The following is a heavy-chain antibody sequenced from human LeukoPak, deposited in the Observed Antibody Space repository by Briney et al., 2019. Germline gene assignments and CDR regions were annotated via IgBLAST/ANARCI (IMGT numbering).Heavy chain of an antibody. D-gene: IGHD3-3*01. CDR1: GGSISSYY. CDR2: IYYSGST. Sequence: SETLSLTCTVSGGSISSYYWSWIRQPPGKGLEWIGYIYYSGSTNYNPSLKSRVTISVDTSKNQFFLKLSSVTAADTAVYYCARAAPSNYDFWSGYYWNWFDPWGQGTLVTVSS. CDR3: ARAAPSNYDFWSGYYWNWFDP. V-gene: IGHV4-59*01. J-gene: IGHJ5*02.